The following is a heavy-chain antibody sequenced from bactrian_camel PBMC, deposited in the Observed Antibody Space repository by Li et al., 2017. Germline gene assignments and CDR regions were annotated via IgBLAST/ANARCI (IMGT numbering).Heavy chain of an antibody. Sequence: HVQLVESGGGSVQAGGSLRLSCTTSSLNRVKFGYMSWFRQAPGKEREGVAAIDTDGNTNYADSAKGRFTISKDSAKNTLALQMNSLKPEDTAMYYCAAARTCVKKVVNGRAIPRLEPQLFPYWGQGTQVTVS. D-gene: IGHD3*01. V-gene: IGHV3S53*01. CDR3: AAARTCVKKVVNGRAIPRLEPQLFPY. J-gene: IGHJ4*01. CDR2: IDTDGNT. CDR1: SLNRVKFGY.